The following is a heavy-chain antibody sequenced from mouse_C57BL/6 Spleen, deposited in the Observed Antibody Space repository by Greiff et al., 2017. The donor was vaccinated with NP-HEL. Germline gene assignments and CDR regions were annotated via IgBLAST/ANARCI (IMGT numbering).Heavy chain of an antibody. CDR3: ARGYGSSLDWYFDV. J-gene: IGHJ1*03. Sequence: VQLQQSGPELVKPGASVKISCKASGYTFTDYYMNWVKQSHGKSLEWIGDINPNNGGTSYNQKFKGKATLTVDKSSSTAYMELRSLTSEDSAVYYCARGYGSSLDWYFDVWGTGTTVTVSS. CDR1: GYTFTDYY. CDR2: INPNNGGT. D-gene: IGHD1-1*01. V-gene: IGHV1-26*01.